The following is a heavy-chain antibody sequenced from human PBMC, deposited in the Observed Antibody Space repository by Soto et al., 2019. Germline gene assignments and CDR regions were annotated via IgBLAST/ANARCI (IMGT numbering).Heavy chain of an antibody. CDR1: GFTFSSYS. V-gene: IGHV3-21*01. J-gene: IGHJ5*01. D-gene: IGHD5-12*01. CDR2: ISSSSSYI. Sequence: GGSLRLSCAASGFTFSSYSMNWVRQAPGKGLEWVSSISSSSSYIYYADSVKGRFTISRDNAKNSLYLQMNSLRSEDTAVYYCAVLPYSGWPDSWGQGTLVTVSS. CDR3: AVLPYSGWPDS.